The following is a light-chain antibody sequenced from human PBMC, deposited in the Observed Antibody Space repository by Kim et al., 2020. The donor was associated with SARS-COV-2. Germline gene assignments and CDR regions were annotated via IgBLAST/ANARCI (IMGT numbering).Light chain of an antibody. CDR2: DVS. CDR3: NSYTSSSTVV. CDR1: SSDIGGYNY. J-gene: IGLJ1*01. Sequence: GQSITISCTGTSSDIGGYNYVSWYQQHPGKAPKLMISDVSKRPSGVSYRFSGSKSGNTASLTISGLQAEDEADYYCNSYTSSSTVVFGTGTKVTVL. V-gene: IGLV2-14*03.